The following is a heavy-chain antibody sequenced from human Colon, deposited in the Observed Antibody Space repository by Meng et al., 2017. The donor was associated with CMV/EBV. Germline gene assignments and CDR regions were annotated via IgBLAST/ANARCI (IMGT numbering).Heavy chain of an antibody. D-gene: IGHD1-7*01. CDR1: GYTFISYG. CDR3: ARGRSGSNWNYDG. CDR2: ISTFNSNK. V-gene: IGHV1-18*01. Sequence: ASVKVSCKASGYTFISYGFNWVRQAPGEGLEWMGWISTFNSNKYYAQKFQDRVTMTTDRSTNTAYLELSRLRSDDTAVYYCARGRSGSNWNYDGWGQGTLVTVSS. J-gene: IGHJ4*02.